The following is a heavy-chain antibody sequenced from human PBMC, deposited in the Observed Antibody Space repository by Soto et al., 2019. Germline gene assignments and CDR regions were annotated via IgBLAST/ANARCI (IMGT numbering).Heavy chain of an antibody. D-gene: IGHD3-22*01. CDR1: GGTFSSYA. V-gene: IGHV1-69*13. CDR3: ARVQGYYDSSGYKYNWLDP. CDR2: IIPIFGTA. Sequence: SVKVSCKASGGTFSSYAISWVRQAPGQGLEWMGGIIPIFGTANYAQKFQGRVTITADESTSTAYMELSSLRSEDTAVYYCARVQGYYDSSGYKYNWLDPWGQGPLVTVYS. J-gene: IGHJ5*02.